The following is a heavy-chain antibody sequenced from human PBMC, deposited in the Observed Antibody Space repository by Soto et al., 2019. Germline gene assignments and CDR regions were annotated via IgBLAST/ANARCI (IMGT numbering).Heavy chain of an antibody. CDR2: IIPIFGTA. D-gene: IGHD2-21*02. J-gene: IGHJ6*02. Sequence: SVKVSCKASGVTFSSYAISWVRQAPGQGLEWMGGIIPIFGTANYAQKFQGRVTITADKSTSTAYMELSSLRSEDTAVYYCARDSRIVVVTATWGLTYAYGTDVWGQGTTVTLS. V-gene: IGHV1-69*06. CDR3: ARDSRIVVVTATWGLTYAYGTDV. CDR1: GVTFSSYA.